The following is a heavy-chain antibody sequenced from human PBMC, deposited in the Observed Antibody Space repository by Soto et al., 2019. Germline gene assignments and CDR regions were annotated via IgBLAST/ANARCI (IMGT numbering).Heavy chain of an antibody. J-gene: IGHJ4*02. CDR3: ATEDWFRFDY. CDR2: INQDGSTQ. D-gene: IGHD3-9*01. Sequence: PGGSLRLSCAASGISFRSTWMSWVRQAPGKGLQWVANINQDGSTQYYGDSVRGRFTISRDNAYNSLSLQMNSLTADDTAVYYCATEDWFRFDYWGQGTLVTVSS. V-gene: IGHV3-7*01. CDR1: GISFRSTW.